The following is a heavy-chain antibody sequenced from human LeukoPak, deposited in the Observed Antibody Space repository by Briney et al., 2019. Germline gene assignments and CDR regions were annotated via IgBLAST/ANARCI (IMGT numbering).Heavy chain of an antibody. J-gene: IGHJ2*01. CDR3: TRWTDWYFDL. CDR1: GFTFSSYW. D-gene: IGHD3/OR15-3a*01. CDR2: IKEDGSDK. Sequence: PGGSLRLSCAASGFTFSSYWMSWVRQAPGKGLEWVANIKEDGSDKNYVDSVKGRFTISRDNAKNTLYLQMNSLRAADTAVYYCTRWTDWYFDLWGRGTLVTVSS. V-gene: IGHV3-7*01.